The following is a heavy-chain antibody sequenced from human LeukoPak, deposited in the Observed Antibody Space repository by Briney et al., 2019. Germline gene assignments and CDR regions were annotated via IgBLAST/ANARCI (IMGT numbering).Heavy chain of an antibody. CDR1: GGSISSYY. V-gene: IGHV4-4*07. CDR2: IYTSGST. CDR3: ARERGSSRKYYYMDV. Sequence: SETLSLTCTVSGGSISSYYWSWIRQPAGKGLEWIGRIYTSGSTNYNPSLKSRVTMSVDTPKNQFSLKLSSVTAADTAVYYCARERGSSRKYYYMDVWGKGTTVTVSS. D-gene: IGHD6-13*01. J-gene: IGHJ6*03.